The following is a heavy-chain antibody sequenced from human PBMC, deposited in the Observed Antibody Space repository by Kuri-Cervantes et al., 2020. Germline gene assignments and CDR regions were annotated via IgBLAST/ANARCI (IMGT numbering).Heavy chain of an antibody. CDR3: ARDERRRDGQISDY. Sequence: SETLSLTCTVSGGSISSYYWSWIRQPPGKGLEWIGSIYYSGSTYYNPSLKSRVTISVDTSKNQFSLKLSSVTAADTAVYYCARDERRRDGQISDYWGQGTLVTVSS. D-gene: IGHD5-24*01. V-gene: IGHV4-59*05. J-gene: IGHJ4*02. CDR1: GGSISSYY. CDR2: IYYSGST.